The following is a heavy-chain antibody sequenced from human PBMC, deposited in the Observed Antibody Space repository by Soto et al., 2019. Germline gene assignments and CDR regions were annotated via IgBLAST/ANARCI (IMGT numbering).Heavy chain of an antibody. V-gene: IGHV3-11*05. CDR2: ISSSSSYT. CDR3: ARDADILTGSDAFDI. J-gene: IGHJ3*02. CDR1: RFTFSDYY. D-gene: IGHD3-9*01. Sequence: QVQLVESGGGLVKPGGSLRLSCAASRFTFSDYYMSWIRQAPGKGLEWVSYISSSSSYTNYADSVKGRFTISRDNAMXSLYLQMNSLRAEDTAVYYCARDADILTGSDAFDIWGQGTMVTVSS.